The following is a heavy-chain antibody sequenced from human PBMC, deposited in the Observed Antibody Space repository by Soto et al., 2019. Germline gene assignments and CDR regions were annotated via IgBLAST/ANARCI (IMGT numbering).Heavy chain of an antibody. V-gene: IGHV3-30*01. CDR1: GFTFSNCA. CDR3: ATDNSNQDYPWPIHYYYGMDV. D-gene: IGHD3-22*01. Sequence: QVQLVESGGGVVQPGGSLRLSCAASGFTFSNCAMEWVRQAPGKGLEWVAVISYDGNSKHYVDSVKGRFTISRDNSTNTVYLQMTNLRPEDTALYYCATDNSNQDYPWPIHYYYGMDVWGQGTTVTVSS. J-gene: IGHJ6*02. CDR2: ISYDGNSK.